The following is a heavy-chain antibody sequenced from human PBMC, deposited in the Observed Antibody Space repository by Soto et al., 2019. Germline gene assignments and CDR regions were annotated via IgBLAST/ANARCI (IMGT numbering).Heavy chain of an antibody. J-gene: IGHJ3*02. Sequence: GGSLRLSCAASGFTFSSYWMHWVHQAPGKGLVWVSRINSDGSSTSYADSVKGRFTISRDNAKNTLYLQMNSLRAEDTAVYYCARVGAATPPYDAFDIWGQGTMVTVSS. CDR2: INSDGSST. CDR1: GFTFSSYW. CDR3: ARVGAATPPYDAFDI. V-gene: IGHV3-74*01. D-gene: IGHD2-15*01.